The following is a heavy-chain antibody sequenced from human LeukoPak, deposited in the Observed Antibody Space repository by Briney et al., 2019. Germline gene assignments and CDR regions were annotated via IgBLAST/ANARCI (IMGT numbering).Heavy chain of an antibody. J-gene: IGHJ5*02. Sequence: PSETLSLTCAVSGGSISSSNWWSWVRQPPGKGLEWIGEIYHSGSTNYNPSLKSRVTISVDKSKNQFSLKLSSVTAADTAVYYCARELELLAAGRAALYNWFDPWGQGTLVTVSS. D-gene: IGHD6-13*01. CDR3: ARELELLAAGRAALYNWFDP. V-gene: IGHV4-4*02. CDR1: GGSISSSNW. CDR2: IYHSGST.